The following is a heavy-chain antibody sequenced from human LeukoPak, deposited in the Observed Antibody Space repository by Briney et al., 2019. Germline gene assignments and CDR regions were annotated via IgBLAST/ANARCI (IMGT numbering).Heavy chain of an antibody. D-gene: IGHD2-15*01. CDR1: GGSISSGNYY. Sequence: SETLSLTCTVSGGSISSGNYYWVWIRQPPGKGLEWIGSIFYSGSTNYNPSLKSRVTISVDTSRNQFSLKVTSVTAADTAAYYCARDAHCTGVSCYSPYNWFDPWGQGTLVTVSS. CDR2: IFYSGST. CDR3: ARDAHCTGVSCYSPYNWFDP. V-gene: IGHV4-39*07. J-gene: IGHJ5*02.